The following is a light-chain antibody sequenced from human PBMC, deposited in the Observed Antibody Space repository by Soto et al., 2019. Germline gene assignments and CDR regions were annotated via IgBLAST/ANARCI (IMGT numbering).Light chain of an antibody. CDR3: QQINYYPLT. V-gene: IGKV1-9*01. CDR2: AAS. CDR1: QDIVSY. J-gene: IGKJ1*01. Sequence: DIQLTQSPSFLSASGGDRVIITCRASQDIVSYLAWYQQKPGKAPKLLIYAASTLESGVPSRFSGSGSGTEFTLTVSSLQPEEFATYYCQQINYYPLTFGQGTKVEIK.